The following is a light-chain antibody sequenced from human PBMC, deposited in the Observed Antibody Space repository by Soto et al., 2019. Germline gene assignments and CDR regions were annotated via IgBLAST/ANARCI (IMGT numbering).Light chain of an antibody. CDR2: GAS. Sequence: EIVLTQSPGTLSLSPGERATLSCRASQSVSSSYLAWYQQKPGQAPRLLIYGASSRATGIPDRFSGSGSGTDFTLTISRLEPEDCAVYYCQQYGSSPLFTFGPWTKVDIK. CDR3: QQYGSSPLFT. V-gene: IGKV3-20*01. J-gene: IGKJ3*01. CDR1: QSVSSSY.